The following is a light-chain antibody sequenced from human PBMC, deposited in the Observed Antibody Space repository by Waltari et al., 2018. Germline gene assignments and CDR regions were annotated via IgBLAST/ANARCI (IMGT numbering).Light chain of an antibody. CDR3: QQRRNWPLT. V-gene: IGKV3-11*01. J-gene: IGKJ4*01. CDR1: QSVNWY. CDR2: DTS. Sequence: EIVLTQSPATLSLSPGERATLSCRASQSVNWYLAWYQQRPGQAPRLLIFDTSNRATGIPSRFRGSGSETYFTLTISSLEPDDSAVYYCQQRRNWPLTFGGGTKVEIK.